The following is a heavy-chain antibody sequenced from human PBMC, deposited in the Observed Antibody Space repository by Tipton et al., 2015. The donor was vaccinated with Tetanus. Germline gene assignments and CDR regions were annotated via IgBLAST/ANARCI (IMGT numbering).Heavy chain of an antibody. CDR1: GFSFSHAW. CDR2: IKRKKEGGTQ. CDR3: ACDSSDYGNP. V-gene: IGHV3-15*01. D-gene: IGHD4-17*01. Sequence: SLRLSCTASGFSFSHAWMSWVRQAPGKGLEWVGRIKRKKEGGTQDYAAPVRGRFTISRDDSHNTLYLQMNSLKTEDTAVYYCACDSSDYGNPWGQGTLVTVSS. J-gene: IGHJ5*02.